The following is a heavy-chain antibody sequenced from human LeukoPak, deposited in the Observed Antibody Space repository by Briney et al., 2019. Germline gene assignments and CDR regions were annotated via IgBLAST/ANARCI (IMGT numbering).Heavy chain of an antibody. CDR2: VSAGGDST. D-gene: IGHD2-2*01. CDR1: AFTFSSYA. Sequence: GGSLRLSCAASAFTFSSYAMTWVRQARGKGLEWVSTVSAGGDSTYYADSVKGRFTISRDNAKNTLSLQMNSLRADDTAVYYCAKDRYVGSTGQDSTYYFDYWGQGTLVTVYS. J-gene: IGHJ4*02. CDR3: AKDRYVGSTGQDSTYYFDY. V-gene: IGHV3-23*01.